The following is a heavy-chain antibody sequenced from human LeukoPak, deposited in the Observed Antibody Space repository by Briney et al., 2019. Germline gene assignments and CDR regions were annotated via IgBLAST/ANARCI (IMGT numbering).Heavy chain of an antibody. D-gene: IGHD3-10*01. J-gene: IGHJ6*04. CDR1: GFTFSNYE. Sequence: GGSLRLSCAASGFTFSNYEMNWVRQAPGKGLEWVSYISSSGSTIYYADSVKGRFTISRDNAKNSLYLQMNSLRAEDTAVYYCANRVITMTGGVGGKGTTATIPP. CDR3: ANRVITMTGGV. V-gene: IGHV3-48*03. CDR2: ISSSGSTI.